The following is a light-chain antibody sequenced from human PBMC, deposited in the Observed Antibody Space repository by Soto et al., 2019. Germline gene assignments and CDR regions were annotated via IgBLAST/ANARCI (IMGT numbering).Light chain of an antibody. J-gene: IGKJ1*01. CDR3: QQYGSSGT. V-gene: IGKV1-33*01. CDR1: QDITNS. CDR2: DAS. Sequence: DIQMTQSPSSLSASVGDRVTFTCQASQDITNSLNWYQQKPGRAPKLLIYDASNLEAGVPSRFSGGGSGTDFTFTISRLEPEDFAVYYCQQYGSSGTFGQGTKVEIK.